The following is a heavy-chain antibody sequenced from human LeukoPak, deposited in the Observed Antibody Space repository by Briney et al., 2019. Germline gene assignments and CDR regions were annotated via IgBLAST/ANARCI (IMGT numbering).Heavy chain of an antibody. J-gene: IGHJ4*02. Sequence: GGSLRLSCVASGFAFSTYTMNWVRQAPGKGLEWLSGILPDGRGTVYAVSVKGRFTISRDNSKNTVYLQMSSLGVEDTATYYCAKDLEPDGEWDIDYWGQGTLVTVSS. CDR3: AKDLEPDGEWDIDY. V-gene: IGHV3-23*01. CDR2: ILPDGRGT. CDR1: GFAFSTYT. D-gene: IGHD1-26*01.